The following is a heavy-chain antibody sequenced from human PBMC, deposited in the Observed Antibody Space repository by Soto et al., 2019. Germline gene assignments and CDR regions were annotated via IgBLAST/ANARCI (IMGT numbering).Heavy chain of an antibody. CDR2: IHPGDSDT. CDR3: ARQIYDSDTGPNFQYYFDS. J-gene: IGHJ4*02. V-gene: IGHV5-51*01. D-gene: IGHD3-22*01. CDR1: GYSFTTYW. Sequence: GESLKISCKVSGYSFTTYWIGWVLQMSGKGLEWMGIIHPGDSDTRYSPSFQGQVTISADKSITTAYLQWSSLRASDTAMYYCARQIYDSDTGPNFQYYFDSWGQGTTVTVSS.